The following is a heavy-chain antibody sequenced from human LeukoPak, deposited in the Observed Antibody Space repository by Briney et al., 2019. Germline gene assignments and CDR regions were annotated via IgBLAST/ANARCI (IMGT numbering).Heavy chain of an antibody. D-gene: IGHD2-15*01. CDR2: IRYDGSNK. Sequence: GGSLRLSCAASGFTFSSYGMHWVRQAPGKVLEWVAFIRYDGSNKYYADSVKGRFTISRDNSKNTLYLQMNSLRAEDTAVYYCAKVVAGTAFDYWGQGTLVTVSS. J-gene: IGHJ4*02. CDR3: AKVVAGTAFDY. V-gene: IGHV3-30*02. CDR1: GFTFSSYG.